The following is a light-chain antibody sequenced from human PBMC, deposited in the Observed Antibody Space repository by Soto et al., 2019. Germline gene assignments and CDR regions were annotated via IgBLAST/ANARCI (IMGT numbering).Light chain of an antibody. CDR3: QQLKNWPHT. J-gene: IGKJ5*01. CDR1: QSASSSY. Sequence: IVITQSPATLSVSPGERATLSCRASQSASSSYLAWYQQKHGQAPRLLIYGASSRATGIPARFSGSGSGTELTLTISSLQSEDFELDYCQQLKNWPHTFGQGTRLEIK. CDR2: GAS. V-gene: IGKV3D-15*01.